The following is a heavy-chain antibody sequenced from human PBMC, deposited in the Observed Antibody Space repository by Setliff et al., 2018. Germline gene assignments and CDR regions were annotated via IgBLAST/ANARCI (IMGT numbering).Heavy chain of an antibody. CDR1: GYTFTGYY. CDR3: ARGGVGDDAFDI. V-gene: IGHV1-2*02. J-gene: IGHJ3*02. Sequence: ASVKVSCKASGYTFTGYYIHWVRQAPGQGLEYMGWINPNSGGTNYAPKFQGRVTMTRDTSISTVYMEVSRLRSDDTAVYFCARGGVGDDAFDIWGQGTMVTVSS. CDR2: INPNSGGT. D-gene: IGHD3-10*01.